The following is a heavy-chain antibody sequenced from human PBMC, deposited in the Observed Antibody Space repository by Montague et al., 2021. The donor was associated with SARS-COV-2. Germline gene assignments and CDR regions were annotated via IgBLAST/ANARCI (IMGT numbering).Heavy chain of an antibody. J-gene: IGHJ6*02. Sequence: SETLSLTCTISGGSISSTSYYWGWVRQPPGKRLEWIGSIYHSGSAYYNPSLKSRVTISIDTSKNQFSLKLSSVTAADTAVYYCARDTRITMLVVVNRYGMDVWGQGTTVTVSS. D-gene: IGHD3-22*01. CDR2: IYHSGSA. CDR3: ARDTRITMLVVVNRYGMDV. CDR1: GGSISSTSYY. V-gene: IGHV4-39*07.